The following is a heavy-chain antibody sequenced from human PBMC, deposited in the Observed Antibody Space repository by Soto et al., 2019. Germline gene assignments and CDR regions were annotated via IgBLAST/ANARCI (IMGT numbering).Heavy chain of an antibody. Sequence: PGGSLRLSCAASGFSFGSYALSWVRQAPGKGLEWVSTISGSDGKTFYADSVKGRFSISRDTFQRTLYLQMNSLRADDTAMSYCARWSYLDYWGQGTRVTVSS. V-gene: IGHV3-23*01. CDR2: ISGSDGKT. CDR3: ARWSYLDY. J-gene: IGHJ4*02. D-gene: IGHD3-3*01. CDR1: GFSFGSYA.